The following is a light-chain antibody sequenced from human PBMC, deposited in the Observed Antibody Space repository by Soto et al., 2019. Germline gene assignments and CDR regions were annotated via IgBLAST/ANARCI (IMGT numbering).Light chain of an antibody. V-gene: IGKV3-15*01. CDR3: QQYGSWPRT. CDR2: GAS. J-gene: IGKJ1*01. Sequence: EIVMTQSPATLSVSPGERATLSCRASQSVSSNLAWYQQKPGQAPRLLVYGASTRATDAPPRFRGSGSGTEFSLTISSLQSEDFATYYCQQYGSWPRTFGQGSRVEIK. CDR1: QSVSSN.